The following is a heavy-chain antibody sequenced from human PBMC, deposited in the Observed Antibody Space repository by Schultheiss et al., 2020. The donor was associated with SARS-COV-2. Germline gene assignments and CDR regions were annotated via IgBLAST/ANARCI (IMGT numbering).Heavy chain of an antibody. CDR2: ISGSGGST. CDR1: GYTFSSES. J-gene: IGHJ4*02. Sequence: GGSLRLSCAASGYTFSSESINWVRQAPGKGLEWVSAISGSGGSTYYADSVKGRFTISRDNSKNTLYLQMNSLRAEDTAVYYCARCQRFWSQDYWGQGTLVTVSS. D-gene: IGHD3-3*02. V-gene: IGHV3-23*01. CDR3: ARCQRFWSQDY.